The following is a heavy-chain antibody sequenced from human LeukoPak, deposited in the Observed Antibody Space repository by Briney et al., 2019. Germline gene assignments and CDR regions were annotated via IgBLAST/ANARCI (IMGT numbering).Heavy chain of an antibody. J-gene: IGHJ4*02. V-gene: IGHV1-2*02. D-gene: IGHD4-23*01. CDR2: INPDSGGT. CDR3: ARDYGGNSPYFDY. Sequence: ASVKVSCKASGYTFTDYYMYWVRQAPGQGLEWMGWINPDSGGTNYAQRFQGRVTMTRDTSISTAYMELSRLRSDDTAVYFCARDYGGNSPYFDYWDQGTLVTVSS. CDR1: GYTFTDYY.